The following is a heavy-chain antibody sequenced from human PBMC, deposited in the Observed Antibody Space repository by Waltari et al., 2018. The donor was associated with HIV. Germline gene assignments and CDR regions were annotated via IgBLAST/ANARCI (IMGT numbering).Heavy chain of an antibody. Sequence: EVQLLQSGAEVKKPGESLKISCKGSGYSFTNYWIAWVRQMPGKGLEWMGISYPCDSDTRYSPSFRGQVTMSADKAIRTVYLQWSSLKASDTAIYYCATQDGDLDAFNVWGQGTMVIVSS. CDR3: ATQDGDLDAFNV. D-gene: IGHD4-17*01. CDR1: GYSFTNYW. J-gene: IGHJ3*01. V-gene: IGHV5-51*01. CDR2: SYPCDSDT.